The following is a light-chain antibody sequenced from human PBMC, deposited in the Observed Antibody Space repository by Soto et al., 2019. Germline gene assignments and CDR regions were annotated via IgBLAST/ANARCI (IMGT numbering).Light chain of an antibody. V-gene: IGLV2-11*01. CDR2: DVS. CDR3: CSYVATYV. Sequence: QSALTQPRSVSGSPGQSVTISCTGTSSNLGSFNYVSWYQQHPGKAPKLIIYDVSKRPSGVPDRFSGSKSGNTASLTISGLQAEDEADYYCCSYVATYVFVTGTKVTVL. CDR1: SSNLGSFNY. J-gene: IGLJ1*01.